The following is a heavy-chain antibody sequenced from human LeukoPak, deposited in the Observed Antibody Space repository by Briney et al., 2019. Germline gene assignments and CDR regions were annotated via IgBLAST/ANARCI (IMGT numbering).Heavy chain of an antibody. Sequence: GGSLRLSCAASGFTSSAYDMHWVRQAPGKGLEWVAVLWDDGSRKYSADSVRGRFTISRDNSKNTLYLQMNSLRAEDTAVYYCAKGLKYCSGGSCSLYMDVWGKGTTVTVSS. CDR1: GFTSSAYD. J-gene: IGHJ6*03. CDR3: AKGLKYCSGGSCSLYMDV. V-gene: IGHV3-33*06. D-gene: IGHD2-15*01. CDR2: LWDDGSRK.